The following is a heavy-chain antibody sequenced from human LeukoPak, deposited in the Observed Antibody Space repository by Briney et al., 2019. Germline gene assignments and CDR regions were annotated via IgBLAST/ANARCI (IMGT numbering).Heavy chain of an antibody. V-gene: IGHV4-39*01. CDR3: ARGGLRYFDWLVPFDY. CDR2: IYYSGST. CDR1: GGSISSSSYY. D-gene: IGHD3-9*01. J-gene: IGHJ4*02. Sequence: SETLSLTCTVSGGSISSSSYYWGWIRQPPGKGLEWIGSIYYSGSTYYNPSLKSRVTISVDTSKNQFSLKLSSVTAADTAVYYCARGGLRYFDWLVPFDYWGQGTLVTVSS.